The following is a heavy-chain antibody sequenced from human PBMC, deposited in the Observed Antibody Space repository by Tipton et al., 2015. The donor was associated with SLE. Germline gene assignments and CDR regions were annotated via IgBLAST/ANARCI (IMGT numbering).Heavy chain of an antibody. CDR1: GDSMTSGSYL. D-gene: IGHD4-17*01. CDR2: IHSSGAS. CDR3: ARRIDYGKSWDY. V-gene: IGHV4-31*03. J-gene: IGHJ4*02. Sequence: TLSLTCSVSGDSMTSGSYLWSWIRQQPGKGLECVGSIHSSGASFYKPSLQSRLMMSLETANNQFSLTLISVTAADTAMYYCARRIDYGKSWDYWGQGILVAVSS.